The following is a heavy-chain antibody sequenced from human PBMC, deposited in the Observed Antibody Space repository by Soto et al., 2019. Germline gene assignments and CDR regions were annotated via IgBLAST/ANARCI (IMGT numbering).Heavy chain of an antibody. V-gene: IGHV2-5*02. CDR2: IYWDDGK. CDR1: GFSHSTKGMG. CDR3: ANRQGQLLFDS. J-gene: IGHJ4*02. D-gene: IGHD2-2*01. Sequence: SGPTLVNPTQTLTLTCTFSGFSHSTKGMGVGWIRQPPGKALEWLALIYWDDGKRYSPSLKSRLTITEDTSKNQVVLTMTNMDPVDTATYYCANRQGQLLFDSWGQGTLVTVSS.